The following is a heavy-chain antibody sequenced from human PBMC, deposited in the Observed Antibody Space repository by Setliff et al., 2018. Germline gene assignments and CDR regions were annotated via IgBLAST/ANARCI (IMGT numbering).Heavy chain of an antibody. CDR1: GYTFTSYA. Sequence: ASVKVSCKASGYTFTSYAMHWVRQAPGQRLEWMGWVNAGNGNTKYSQKFQGRVTITRDTSASTAYMELSSLRSEDTAVYYCARDGFEIVVVPAAIYYYYYMYVCGKGTTVTVSS. V-gene: IGHV1-3*01. CDR2: VNAGNGNT. CDR3: ARDGFEIVVVPAAIYYYYYMYV. J-gene: IGHJ6*03. D-gene: IGHD2-2*01.